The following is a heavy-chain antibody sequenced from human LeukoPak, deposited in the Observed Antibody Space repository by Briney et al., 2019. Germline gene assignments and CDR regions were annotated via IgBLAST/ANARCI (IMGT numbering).Heavy chain of an antibody. CDR1: GFTFGSYS. CDR3: ARDQATGIVVVPAATN. V-gene: IGHV3-21*01. D-gene: IGHD2-2*01. Sequence: GGSLRLSCAASGFTFGSYSMNWVRQAPGKGLEWVSSISSSSSYIYYADSVKGRFTISRDNAKNSLYLQMNSLGAEDTAVYYCARDQATGIVVVPAATNWGQGTLVTVSS. J-gene: IGHJ4*02. CDR2: ISSSSSYI.